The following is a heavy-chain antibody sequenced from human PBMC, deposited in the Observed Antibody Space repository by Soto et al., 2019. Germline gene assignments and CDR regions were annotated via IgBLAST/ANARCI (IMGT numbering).Heavy chain of an antibody. CDR3: ARATMVRGVIHDY. Sequence: ASVKVSCRASGYTFTSYGISWLRQAPGQGLEWMGWISAYNGNTNYAQKLQGRVTMTTDTSTSTDDMELRRLSSDDTAVYYCARATMVRGVIHDYWGQGTLVTVAS. V-gene: IGHV1-18*01. J-gene: IGHJ4*02. CDR1: GYTFTSYG. D-gene: IGHD3-10*01. CDR2: ISAYNGNT.